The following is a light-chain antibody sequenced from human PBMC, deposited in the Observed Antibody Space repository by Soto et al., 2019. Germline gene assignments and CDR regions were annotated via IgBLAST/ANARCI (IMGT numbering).Light chain of an antibody. Sequence: QSVLTQPASVSGSPEQSIAISCTGASSDVGAYDYVSWYQQYPGKAPKLMIYDVSNRPSGVSDRFSGSKSGNTASLTISGLQAEDEADYYCSSYTTSENYVFGTGTKLTVL. V-gene: IGLV2-14*01. CDR3: SSYTTSENYV. CDR2: DVS. J-gene: IGLJ1*01. CDR1: SSDVGAYDY.